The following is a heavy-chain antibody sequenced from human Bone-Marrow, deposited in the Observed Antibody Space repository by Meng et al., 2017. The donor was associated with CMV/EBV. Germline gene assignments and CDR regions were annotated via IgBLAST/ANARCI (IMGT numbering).Heavy chain of an antibody. V-gene: IGHV3-21*01. D-gene: IGHD3-16*01. CDR3: AGAKGGTYYYGMDV. Sequence: GGSLRLSCAASGFTFSSYSMNWVRQAPGKGLEWVSSISSSSSYIYYADSVKGRFTISRDNAKNSLYLQMNSMRAEDTAVYYCAGAKGGTYYYGMDVWGQGPTAPVPS. CDR2: ISSSSSYI. J-gene: IGHJ6*02. CDR1: GFTFSSYS.